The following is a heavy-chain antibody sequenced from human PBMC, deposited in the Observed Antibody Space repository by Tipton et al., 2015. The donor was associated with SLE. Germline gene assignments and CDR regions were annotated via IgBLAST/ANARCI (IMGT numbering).Heavy chain of an antibody. CDR3: ARGVVGARAGYGMDV. D-gene: IGHD1-26*01. J-gene: IGHJ6*02. V-gene: IGHV4-59*01. CDR1: GGSISSYY. CDR2: IYYSGST. Sequence: TLSLTCTVSGGSISSYYWSWFRQPPGKGLEWVGYIYYSGSTNYNPSLKSRVTISVDTSKNQFSLKLSSVTAADTAVYYCARGVVGARAGYGMDVWGQGTTVTVSS.